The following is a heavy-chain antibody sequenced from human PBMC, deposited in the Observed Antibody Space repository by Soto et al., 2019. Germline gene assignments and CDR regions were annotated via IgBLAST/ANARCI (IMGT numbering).Heavy chain of an antibody. Sequence: QITLKESGPTLVKPTQTLTLTCTFSGFSLSTSGVGVGWIRQPPGKALEWLALIYWDDDKRYSPSLKSRLTNTKDTHKNQVVLTMTNMDPVDTSTYYCAHRQGYGDYVLDWGQGTLVTVSS. V-gene: IGHV2-5*02. CDR3: AHRQGYGDYVLD. CDR1: GFSLSTSGVG. J-gene: IGHJ4*02. D-gene: IGHD4-17*01. CDR2: IYWDDDK.